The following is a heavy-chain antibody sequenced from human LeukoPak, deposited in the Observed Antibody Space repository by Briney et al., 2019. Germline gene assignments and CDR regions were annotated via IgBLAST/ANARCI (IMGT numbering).Heavy chain of an antibody. CDR1: GFTFDDYA. CDR3: AREYTSSSTRAFDY. J-gene: IGHJ4*02. CDR2: ISWNSGSI. V-gene: IGHV3-9*01. Sequence: PGRSLRLSCAASGFTFDDYAMHWVRQAPGKGLEWVSGISWNSGSIGYADSVKGRFTTSRDNAKNTLYLQMSSLRVEDTAVYYCAREYTSSSTRAFDYWGQGTLVTVSS. D-gene: IGHD6-6*01.